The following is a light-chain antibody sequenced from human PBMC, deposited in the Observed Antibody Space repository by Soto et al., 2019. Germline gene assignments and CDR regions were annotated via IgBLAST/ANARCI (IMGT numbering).Light chain of an antibody. J-gene: IGKJ2*01. CDR3: HQYNSYYGSYT. Sequence: DIQMTQSPSSLSASVGDRVTITCRASQSISSYLNWYQQKPGKAPKLLIYLASTLESGVPSRFSGSGSGTEFTLTISSLQPDDFATYYCHQYNSYYGSYTFGQGTKVDIK. CDR1: QSISSY. V-gene: IGKV1-5*03. CDR2: LAS.